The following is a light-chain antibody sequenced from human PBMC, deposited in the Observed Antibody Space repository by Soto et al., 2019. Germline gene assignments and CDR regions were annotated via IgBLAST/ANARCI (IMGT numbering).Light chain of an antibody. V-gene: IGLV1-44*01. CDR1: TSNIESNT. J-gene: IGLJ2*01. Sequence: QSVLTQPPSASGTPGQRVTISCSGSTSNIESNTVNWYQQLPRTAPKLLIYSNDQRPSGVPDRFSGSKSGTSASLAISGLQSEYEADYSCAAWDVNLNGPVFGGGTKLTVL. CDR3: AAWDVNLNGPV. CDR2: SND.